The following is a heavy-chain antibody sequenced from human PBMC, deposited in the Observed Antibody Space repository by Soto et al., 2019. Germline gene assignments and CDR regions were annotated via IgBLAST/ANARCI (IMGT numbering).Heavy chain of an antibody. V-gene: IGHV3-23*01. CDR3: AKDRSIAVAGTHWFDP. J-gene: IGHJ5*02. Sequence: EVQLLESGGGLVQPGGSLRLSCAASGFTFSSYAMSWVRQAPGKGLEWVSAISGSGGSTYYADSVKGRFTISRDNSKNTLYLQMNSLRAEDTAVYYCAKDRSIAVAGTHWFDPWGQGTLVTVSS. D-gene: IGHD6-19*01. CDR2: ISGSGGST. CDR1: GFTFSSYA.